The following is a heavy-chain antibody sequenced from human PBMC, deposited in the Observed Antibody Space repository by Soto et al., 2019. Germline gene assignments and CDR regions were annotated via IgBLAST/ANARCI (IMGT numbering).Heavy chain of an antibody. V-gene: IGHV1-2*02. Sequence: QVQMVQSGPEVKKPGASVKISCKASEQTITGHYIQWVRQAPGQGLEWMGWINPKGDGKKYAQNFQGRITVTRDTSINTCYMELRALTSDDTAVYDCASVPLSSTNRDDRAHWGQGTLVTVSS. CDR2: INPKGDGK. CDR3: ASVPLSSTNRDDRAH. D-gene: IGHD6-6*01. CDR1: EQTITGHY. J-gene: IGHJ4*02.